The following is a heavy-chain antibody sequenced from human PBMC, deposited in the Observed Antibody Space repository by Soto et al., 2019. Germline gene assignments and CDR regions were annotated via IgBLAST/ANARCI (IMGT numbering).Heavy chain of an antibody. V-gene: IGHV1-8*01. J-gene: IGHJ6*02. D-gene: IGHD6-6*01. Sequence: ASVKVSCKASGYTFTSYDINWVRQATGQGLEWMGWMNPNSGNTGYAQKFQGRVTMTRNTSISTAYMELSSLRSEDTAVYYCAREVALGGAARDKPYYYGMDVWGQGTTVTVSS. CDR3: AREVALGGAARDKPYYYGMDV. CDR1: GYTFTSYD. CDR2: MNPNSGNT.